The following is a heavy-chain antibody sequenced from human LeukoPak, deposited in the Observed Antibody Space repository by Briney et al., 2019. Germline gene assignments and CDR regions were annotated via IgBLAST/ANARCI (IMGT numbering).Heavy chain of an antibody. D-gene: IGHD3-9*01. V-gene: IGHV1-2*02. CDR1: GYTFTGYY. Sequence: ASVKVSCKASGYTFTGYYMHWVRQAPGQGLEWTRWINPNSGDTNYAHKFQGRVTVTRDTSISTAYMELKRLISDDTAVYYCARSSHHHENFEEDVWGQGTTVTVSS. J-gene: IGHJ6*02. CDR2: INPNSGDT. CDR3: ARSSHHHENFEEDV.